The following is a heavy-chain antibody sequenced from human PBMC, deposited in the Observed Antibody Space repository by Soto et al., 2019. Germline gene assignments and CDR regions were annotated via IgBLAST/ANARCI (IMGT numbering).Heavy chain of an antibody. CDR2: IIPILGIA. CDR3: ARVAGDYYYGMDV. Sequence: QVQLVQSGAEVKKPGSSVKVSCKASGGTFSSYTISWVRQAPGQGLEWMGRIIPILGIANYAQKFQGRVTIPADKSTSTAYMELSSLRSEDTAVYYCARVAGDYYYGMDVWGQGTTLTVSS. V-gene: IGHV1-69*02. CDR1: GGTFSSYT. J-gene: IGHJ6*02. D-gene: IGHD6-19*01.